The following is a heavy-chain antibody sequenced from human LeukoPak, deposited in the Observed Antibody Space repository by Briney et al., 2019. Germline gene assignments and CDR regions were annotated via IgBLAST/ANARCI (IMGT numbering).Heavy chain of an antibody. Sequence: GESLKISCKGSGYSLTSYWIGWVRQMPGKGLEWMGIIYPGDSDTSYSPSFQGQVTISADKSISTAYLQWSSLKASDTAMYYCARGPYCSSTSCLQAYFDYWGQGTLVTVSS. CDR1: GYSLTSYW. D-gene: IGHD2-2*01. V-gene: IGHV5-51*01. CDR2: IYPGDSDT. J-gene: IGHJ4*02. CDR3: ARGPYCSSTSCLQAYFDY.